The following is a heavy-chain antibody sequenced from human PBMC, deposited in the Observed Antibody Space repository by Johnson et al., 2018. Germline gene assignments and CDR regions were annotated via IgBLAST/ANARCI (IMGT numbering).Heavy chain of an antibody. CDR1: GFTFSSYA. J-gene: IGHJ6*02. CDR2: IWYDGSNK. D-gene: IGHD2-2*01. CDR3: ARGYCSSTSCYLNYYYYGMDV. V-gene: IGHV3-33*08. Sequence: QVQLVQSRGGLVQPGRSLRLSCAASGFTFSSYAMNWVRQAPGKGLEWVAVIWYDGSNKYYADSVKGRFTISRDNSRNTLYLQMNSLRAEETAVYYCARGYCSSTSCYLNYYYYGMDVWGQGTTVTVSS.